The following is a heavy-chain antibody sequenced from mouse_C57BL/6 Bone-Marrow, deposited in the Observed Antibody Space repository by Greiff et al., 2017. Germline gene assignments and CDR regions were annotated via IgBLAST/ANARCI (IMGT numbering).Heavy chain of an antibody. CDR1: GYTFTSYW. V-gene: IGHV1-55*01. J-gene: IGHJ1*03. CDR2: IYPGSGST. Sequence: QVQLQQPGAELVKPGASVKMSCKASGYTFTSYWITWVKQRPGQGLEWIGDIYPGSGSTNYNEKFKSKATLTVDTSSSTAYMQLSSLTSEDSAVYYCARKKDYYGSSQGYFDVWGTGTTVTVSS. D-gene: IGHD1-1*01. CDR3: ARKKDYYGSSQGYFDV.